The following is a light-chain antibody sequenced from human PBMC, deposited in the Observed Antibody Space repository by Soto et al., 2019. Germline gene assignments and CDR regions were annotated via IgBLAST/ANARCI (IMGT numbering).Light chain of an antibody. CDR3: QHYNSYSRT. CDR1: QSISSW. Sequence: DIQMTQSPSTLSASVGDRVTITCRASQSISSWLAWYQQKPGKAPNLLIYAASSLQSGVPSRFSGSGSGTEFTLTISSLQPDDFATYYFQHYNSYSRTFGQGTKVEIK. V-gene: IGKV1-5*01. CDR2: AAS. J-gene: IGKJ1*01.